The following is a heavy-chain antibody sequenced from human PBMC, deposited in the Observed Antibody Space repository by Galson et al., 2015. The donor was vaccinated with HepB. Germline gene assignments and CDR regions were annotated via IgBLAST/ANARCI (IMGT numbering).Heavy chain of an antibody. J-gene: IGHJ6*02. V-gene: IGHV1-18*01. CDR1: SYTFSSYG. D-gene: IGHD3-10*01. CDR3: ARDRAMSIRGVIYYYYGMDV. Sequence: SVKVSCKASSYTFSSYGISWVRQAPGQGLEWMGWISAYNGNTNYAQKLQGRVTMTTDTSTSTAYMELRSLRSDDTAVYYCARDRAMSIRGVIYYYYGMDVWGQGTTVTVSS. CDR2: ISAYNGNT.